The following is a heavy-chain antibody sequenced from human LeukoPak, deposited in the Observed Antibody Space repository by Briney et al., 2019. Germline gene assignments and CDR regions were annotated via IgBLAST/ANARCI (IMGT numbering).Heavy chain of an antibody. Sequence: SGTLSLTCAVSGGSISSSNWWSWVRQPPGKGLEWIGEIYHSGSTNYNPSLKSRVTISVDTSKNQFSLKLSSVTAADTAVYYCARKSPSRGRNWFDPWGQGTLVTVSS. D-gene: IGHD3-16*01. CDR1: GGSISSSNW. V-gene: IGHV4-4*02. J-gene: IGHJ5*02. CDR2: IYHSGST. CDR3: ARKSPSRGRNWFDP.